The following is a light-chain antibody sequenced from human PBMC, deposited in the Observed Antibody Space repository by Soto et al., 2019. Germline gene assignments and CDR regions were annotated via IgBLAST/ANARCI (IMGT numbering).Light chain of an antibody. Sequence: DIVMTQSPDSLAVSLGERATINCKSSQSVLYSSNNKNYLAWYQQKPGQPPKLLIYWASTRESGVTDRFSGSGSGTDFTLTISSLQAEDVAVYYCQQYYSTLWTFGQGTKVESK. J-gene: IGKJ1*01. CDR2: WAS. CDR3: QQYYSTLWT. V-gene: IGKV4-1*01. CDR1: QSVLYSSNNKNY.